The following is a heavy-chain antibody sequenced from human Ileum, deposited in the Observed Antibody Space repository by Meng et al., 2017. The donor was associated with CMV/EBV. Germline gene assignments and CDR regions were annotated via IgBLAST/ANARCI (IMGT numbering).Heavy chain of an antibody. CDR2: TYYRSKWYN. Sequence: GDNVSSNSAAWNWIRQSPSRGLEWLGRTYYRSKWYNDYAVSVKSRITINPDTSKNQFSLQLNSVSPDDTAVYYCARAGVGGWYFDDWGQGTLVTVSS. V-gene: IGHV6-1*01. CDR3: ARAGVGGWYFDD. CDR1: GDNVSSNSAA. D-gene: IGHD5-12*01. J-gene: IGHJ4*02.